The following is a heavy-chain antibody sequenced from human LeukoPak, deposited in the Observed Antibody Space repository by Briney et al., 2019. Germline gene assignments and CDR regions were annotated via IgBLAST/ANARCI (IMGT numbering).Heavy chain of an antibody. J-gene: IGHJ6*03. Sequence: SETLSLTCTVSGGSISSYYWGWIRQPPGQGLEWIGSIYYSGSTYYNPSLKSRVTISVDTSKNQFSLKLSSVTAADTAVYYCARAFYDFWSGYSRVGYYYMDVWGKGTTVTVSS. V-gene: IGHV4-39*07. CDR2: IYYSGST. CDR1: GGSISSYY. CDR3: ARAFYDFWSGYSRVGYYYMDV. D-gene: IGHD3-3*01.